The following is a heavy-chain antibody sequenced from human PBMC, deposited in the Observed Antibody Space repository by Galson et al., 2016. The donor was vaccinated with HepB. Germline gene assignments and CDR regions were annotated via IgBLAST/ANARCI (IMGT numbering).Heavy chain of an antibody. Sequence: SLRLSCAASGFTFSSFEMNWVRQAPGKGLEWLSYISSSGTTIYYADSVKGRFTISRDNARTSLYLQMNSLSVEDTAGYYCARDLVSPGDYGKYYYYGMDVWGQGTTVTVSS. V-gene: IGHV3-48*03. CDR1: GFTFSSFE. D-gene: IGHD4-17*01. CDR3: ARDLVSPGDYGKYYYYGMDV. J-gene: IGHJ6*02. CDR2: ISSSGTTI.